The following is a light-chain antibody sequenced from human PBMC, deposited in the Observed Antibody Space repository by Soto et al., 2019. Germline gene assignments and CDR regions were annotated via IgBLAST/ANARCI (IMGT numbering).Light chain of an antibody. CDR3: QQYNNWWT. V-gene: IGKV3-15*01. Sequence: EIVLTQSPATLSLSPGERATLSCRASQSVDNYLAWYQQKSGQAPRLLIYGSSTRATGIPARFSGSGSGTEFTLTISSLQSEDFAVYYCQQYNNWWTFGQGTKVDIK. CDR1: QSVDNY. CDR2: GSS. J-gene: IGKJ1*01.